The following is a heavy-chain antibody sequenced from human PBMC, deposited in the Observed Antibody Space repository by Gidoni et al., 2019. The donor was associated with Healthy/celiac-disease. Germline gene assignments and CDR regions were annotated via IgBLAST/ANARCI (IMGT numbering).Heavy chain of an antibody. CDR3: ARAKESTQYNWNDGGDNWFDP. D-gene: IGHD1-20*01. CDR2: INPNSGGT. Sequence: QVQLVQSGAEVKKPGASVKVSCKASGYTFTGYYMPWVRQAPGQGLEWMGWINPNSGGTNYAQKFQGWVTMTRDTSISTAYMELSRLRSDDTAVYYCARAKESTQYNWNDGGDNWFDPWGQGTLVTVSS. CDR1: GYTFTGYY. J-gene: IGHJ5*02. V-gene: IGHV1-2*04.